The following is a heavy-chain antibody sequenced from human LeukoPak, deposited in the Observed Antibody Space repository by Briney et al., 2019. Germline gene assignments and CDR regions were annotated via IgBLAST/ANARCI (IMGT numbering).Heavy chain of an antibody. J-gene: IGHJ4*02. V-gene: IGHV3-33*05. CDR1: GFSFSDYA. Sequence: GRSLRLSCAASGFSFSDYAMHWVRQAPGKGLEWVAIVSLDGANKYYAGSVKGRFTGFRGNSENTLYLQMNSLRAADTAIYYCAKDYYSGSGTPRGYFFDHWGQGSLVAVSS. CDR2: VSLDGANK. CDR3: AKDYYSGSGTPRGYFFDH. D-gene: IGHD3-10*01.